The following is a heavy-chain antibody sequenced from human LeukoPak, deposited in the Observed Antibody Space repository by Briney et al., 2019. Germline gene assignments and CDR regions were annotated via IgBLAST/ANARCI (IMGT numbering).Heavy chain of an antibody. CDR1: GFTFSSYW. CDR2: ITSDGSST. V-gene: IGHV3-74*01. CDR3: ARGSPTYLDY. J-gene: IGHJ4*02. Sequence: PGGSLRLSCAASGFTFSSYWMHWVRKAPGKGLVWVSRITSDGSSTSHADSVRGRFTISRDNAKNTLYLQMNSLRAEDTAVYYCARGSPTYLDYWGQGTLVTVSS.